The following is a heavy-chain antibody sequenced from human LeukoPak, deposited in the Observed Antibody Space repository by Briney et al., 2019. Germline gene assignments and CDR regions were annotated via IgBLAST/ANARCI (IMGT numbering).Heavy chain of an antibody. J-gene: IGHJ4*02. CDR3: ARETWSGGSQPYYFDY. D-gene: IGHD2-15*01. Sequence: PSQTLSLTCTVSGGSISSGGYYWSWIRQHPGKGLEWIGYIYYSGSTYYNPSLKSRVTISVDTSKNQFSLKLSSVTAADTAVYYCARETWSGGSQPYYFDYWGQGTLVTVSS. V-gene: IGHV4-30-4*08. CDR2: IYYSGST. CDR1: GGSISSGGYY.